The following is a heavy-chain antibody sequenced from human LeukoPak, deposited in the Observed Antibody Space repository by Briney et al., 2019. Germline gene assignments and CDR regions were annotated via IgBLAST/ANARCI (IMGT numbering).Heavy chain of an antibody. D-gene: IGHD6-19*01. V-gene: IGHV3-23*01. CDR1: GFTLSSYA. CDR2: INANSGAT. Sequence: GGSLRLSCAASGFTLSSYAMSWVRQAPGKGLEWVSTINANSGATSYAASVRGRFTISRDNSKNTLYLQVNTLRADDTATYYCAKPISGGLAVTADWFHPWGQGTLVVVSS. CDR3: AKPISGGLAVTADWFHP. J-gene: IGHJ5*01.